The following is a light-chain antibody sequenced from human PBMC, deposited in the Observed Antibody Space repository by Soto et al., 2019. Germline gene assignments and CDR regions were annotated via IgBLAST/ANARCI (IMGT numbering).Light chain of an antibody. CDR2: DTS. CDR3: QQRFSWPPT. CDR1: QSVSRY. J-gene: IGKJ4*01. V-gene: IGKV3-11*01. Sequence: EIGLTQSPATLSLSPGERATLSCRASQSVSRYLAWYQQKPGQAPRLVIHDTSTRATGVPDTFSGSGSGTEFTLTISSLEPEDFVMYYCQQRFSWPPTFGGGTHVEIK.